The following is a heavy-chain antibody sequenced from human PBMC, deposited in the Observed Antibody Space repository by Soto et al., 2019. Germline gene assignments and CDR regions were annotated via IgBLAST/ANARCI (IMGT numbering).Heavy chain of an antibody. D-gene: IGHD3-22*01. J-gene: IGHJ4*02. Sequence: QVQLQESGPGLVKPSQTLSLTCTVSGGSISSGGYYWSWIRQHPGKGLEWIGYIYYSGSTYYNPSLKSRVTISVDKSKNQFSLKLSSVTAADTAVYYCASGTYYYDSSGYYSSSFDYWGQGTLVTVSS. CDR3: ASGTYYYDSSGYYSSSFDY. CDR2: IYYSGST. CDR1: GGSISSGGYY. V-gene: IGHV4-31*03.